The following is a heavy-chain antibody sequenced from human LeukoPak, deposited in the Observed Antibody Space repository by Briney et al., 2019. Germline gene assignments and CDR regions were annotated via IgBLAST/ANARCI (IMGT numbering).Heavy chain of an antibody. J-gene: IGHJ6*02. CDR2: IRSKAYRGTT. D-gene: IGHD5-18*01. Sequence: GGSLRLSCTASGFTFRDHAMSWVREAPGKGLEWVVFIRSKAYRGTTEYAPAVRGRFSISRDDFTRVAYLQMNSLEIEDTAVYYCTRGPIHLWLYDGTDVWGPGATVIVSS. V-gene: IGHV3-49*04. CDR3: TRGPIHLWLYDGTDV. CDR1: GFTFRDHA.